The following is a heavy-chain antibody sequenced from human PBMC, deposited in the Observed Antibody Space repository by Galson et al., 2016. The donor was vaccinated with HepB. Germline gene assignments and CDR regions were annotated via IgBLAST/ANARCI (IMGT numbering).Heavy chain of an antibody. J-gene: IGHJ4*02. V-gene: IGHV3-48*02. CDR1: GFTFNTYA. CDR2: INSRGDTT. D-gene: IGHD3/OR15-3a*01. CDR3: ATFVGLGGSG. Sequence: SLRLSCAASGFTFNTYAFNWVRQAPGKGLEWLSYINSRGDTTYYGDSSKGRFTTSKDNAKNSLYLEMNSLTDDDTAIYYCATFVGLGGSGWGQGTLVTVSS.